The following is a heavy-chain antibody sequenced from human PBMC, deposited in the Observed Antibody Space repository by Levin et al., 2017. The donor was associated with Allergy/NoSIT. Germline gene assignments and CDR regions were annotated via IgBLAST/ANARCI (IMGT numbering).Heavy chain of an antibody. J-gene: IGHJ3*02. CDR3: ARGGMGATADDTFDI. D-gene: IGHD1-26*01. CDR1: GFTFSSYS. V-gene: IGHV3-21*01. Sequence: PEASVKVSCAGSGFTFSSYSVNWVRQAPGKGLEWVSSISSRSTHIFYADSVRGRFTISRDNARNSLYLQMNSLRAEDTAVYYCARGGMGATADDTFDIWGRGTMVTVSS. CDR2: ISSRSTHI.